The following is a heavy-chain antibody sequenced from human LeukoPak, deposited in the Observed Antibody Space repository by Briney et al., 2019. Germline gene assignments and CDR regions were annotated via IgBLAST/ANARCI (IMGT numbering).Heavy chain of an antibody. Sequence: GGSLRLSCAASRFTFSSYAMSWVRQAPGKGQEWVSAISGSDGSTYYADSVKGRFTISRDNSKNTLYLQMNSLRAEDTAVYYCAKMAYCTGGSCPYYFDCWGQGALVTVSS. V-gene: IGHV3-23*01. D-gene: IGHD2-15*01. CDR3: AKMAYCTGGSCPYYFDC. CDR2: ISGSDGST. J-gene: IGHJ4*02. CDR1: RFTFSSYA.